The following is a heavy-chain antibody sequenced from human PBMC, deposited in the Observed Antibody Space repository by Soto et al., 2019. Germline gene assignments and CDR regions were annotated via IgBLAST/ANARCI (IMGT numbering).Heavy chain of an antibody. D-gene: IGHD6-19*01. V-gene: IGHV1-69*02. CDR3: ARGVGYSSGWYAY. CDR1: GGTFSCYT. J-gene: IGHJ4*02. Sequence: QVQLVQSGAEVKKPGSSVKVSCKASGGTFSCYTISWVRQAPGQGLEWMGRIIPILGIANYAQKFQGRVTITADKSTSTAYMELSSLRSEDTAVYYCARGVGYSSGWYAYWGQGTLVTVSS. CDR2: IIPILGIA.